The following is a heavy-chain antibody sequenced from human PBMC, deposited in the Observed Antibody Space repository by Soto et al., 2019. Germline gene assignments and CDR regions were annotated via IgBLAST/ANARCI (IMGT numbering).Heavy chain of an antibody. V-gene: IGHV3-23*01. D-gene: IGHD3-9*01. CDR1: GFTFSSYA. Sequence: GGSLRLSCAASGFTFSSYAMSWVRQAPGKGLEWVSAIGGSGYNTYYADSVKGRFTISRDNSKKTQFLQMNSLRAEDTDVYYCAKVSEPDDILTGFDYWGQGTLVTVSS. CDR3: AKVSEPDDILTGFDY. J-gene: IGHJ4*02. CDR2: IGGSGYNT.